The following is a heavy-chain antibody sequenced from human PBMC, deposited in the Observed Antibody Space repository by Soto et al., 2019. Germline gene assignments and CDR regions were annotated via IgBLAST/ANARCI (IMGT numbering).Heavy chain of an antibody. CDR3: ARDVGYCSSTSCYGYYYYYMDV. CDR2: ISSSGSTI. D-gene: IGHD2-2*01. CDR1: GFTFRDYD. J-gene: IGHJ6*03. Sequence: GGSLRLACAASGFTFRDYDMSGFCQATGKGLEWVSYISSSGSTIYYADSVKGRFTISRDNAKNSLYLQMNSLRAEGTAVYYCARDVGYCSSTSCYGYYYYYMDVWVKGTTVTVSS. V-gene: IGHV3-11*01.